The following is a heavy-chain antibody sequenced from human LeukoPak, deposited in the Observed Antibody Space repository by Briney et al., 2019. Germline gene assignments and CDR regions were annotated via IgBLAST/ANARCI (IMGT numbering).Heavy chain of an antibody. CDR1: GFTFSSYG. CDR2: IRYDGSNK. Sequence: GGSLRLSCAASGFTFSSYGMHWVRQAPGKGLEWVAFIRYDGSNKYYADSVKGRFTISRDNSKNTLYLQMNSLRAEDTAVYYCAKPPLHPGSEYYSDYWGQGTLVTVSS. V-gene: IGHV3-30*02. D-gene: IGHD3-10*01. CDR3: AKPPLHPGSEYYSDY. J-gene: IGHJ4*02.